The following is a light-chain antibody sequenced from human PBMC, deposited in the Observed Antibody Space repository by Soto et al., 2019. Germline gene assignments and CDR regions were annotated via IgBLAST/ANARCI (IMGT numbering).Light chain of an antibody. CDR1: QSVSSSY. J-gene: IGKJ4*01. V-gene: IGKV3-20*01. Sequence: EIVLTLSLGTLSLSPGERATLSCRASQSVSSSYLAWYQQKPGQAPRLLIYGASSRATGIPDRFSGSGSGTEFTLTISSLQSEDFAVYYCQQYTSWPITFCGGTNLDIK. CDR3: QQYTSWPIT. CDR2: GAS.